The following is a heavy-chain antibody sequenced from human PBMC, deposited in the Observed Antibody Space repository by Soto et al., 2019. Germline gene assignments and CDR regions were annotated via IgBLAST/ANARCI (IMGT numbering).Heavy chain of an antibody. J-gene: IGHJ5*02. CDR3: ARDCDGDCYWGNWFDP. D-gene: IGHD2-21*02. Sequence: LGLTCGLSGCSSRSGAYSRICIQKPPGKGLEWIGYIYHRGSTYYNPSLQSRVTISVDSSNNLSSLKLSSATAADTAVYYCARDCDGDCYWGNWFDPWGKGTLVTVSP. CDR1: GCSSRSGAYS. CDR2: IYHRGST. V-gene: IGHV4-30-2*01.